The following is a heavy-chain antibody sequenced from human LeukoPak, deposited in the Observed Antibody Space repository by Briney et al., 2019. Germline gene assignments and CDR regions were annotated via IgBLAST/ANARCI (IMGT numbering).Heavy chain of an antibody. CDR3: ARDGYCSGGSCLTAFDI. J-gene: IGHJ3*02. Sequence: SETLSLTCAVYGGSFSGYYWSWIRQPPGKGLEWIGYIYYSGSTNYNPSLKSRVTISVDTSKNQFSLKLSSVTAADTAVYYCARDGYCSGGSCLTAFDIWGQGTMVTVSS. CDR1: GGSFSGYY. D-gene: IGHD2-15*01. V-gene: IGHV4-59*01. CDR2: IYYSGST.